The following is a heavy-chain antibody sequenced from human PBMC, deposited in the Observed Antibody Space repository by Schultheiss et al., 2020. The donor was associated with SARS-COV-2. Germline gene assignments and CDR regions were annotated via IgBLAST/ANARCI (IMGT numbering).Heavy chain of an antibody. J-gene: IGHJ2*01. CDR1: GGSFSGYY. D-gene: IGHD6-19*01. CDR2: IYYSGST. Sequence: SETLSLTCAVYGGSFSGYYWSWIRQPPGKGLEWIGSIYYSGSTYYNPSLKSRVTISVDTSKNQFSLNLSSVTAADTAVYYCARLTQWLVLWYFDLWGRGTLVTVSS. CDR3: ARLTQWLVLWYFDL. V-gene: IGHV4-34*01.